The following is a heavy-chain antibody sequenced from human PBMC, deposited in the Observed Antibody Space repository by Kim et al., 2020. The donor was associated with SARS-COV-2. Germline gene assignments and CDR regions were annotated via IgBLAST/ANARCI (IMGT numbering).Heavy chain of an antibody. J-gene: IGHJ5*02. CDR2: IKQDGSEK. D-gene: IGHD5-12*01. CDR3: ARGGGGYDYNWFDP. CDR1: GFTFSSYW. Sequence: GGSLRLSCAASGFTFSSYWMSWVRQAPGKGLEWVANIKQDGSEKYYVDSVKGRFTISRDNAKNSLYLQMNSLRAEDTAVYYCARGGGGYDYNWFDPWGQGTLVTVSS. V-gene: IGHV3-7*03.